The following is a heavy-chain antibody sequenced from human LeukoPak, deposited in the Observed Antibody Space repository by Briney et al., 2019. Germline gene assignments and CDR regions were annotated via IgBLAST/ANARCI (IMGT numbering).Heavy chain of an antibody. D-gene: IGHD3-9*01. V-gene: IGHV4-39*01. Sequence: SETLSLTCTVSGGSISISSYFWVWIRQPPGKGLERIGSIYYSGSTYYNPSLKSRVTISIDTSKNQFSLKLSSVTAADTAVYYCARHKGNNNLYYYGMDVWGQGTTVTVSS. CDR3: ARHKGNNNLYYYGMDV. CDR1: GGSISISSYF. CDR2: IYYSGST. J-gene: IGHJ6*02.